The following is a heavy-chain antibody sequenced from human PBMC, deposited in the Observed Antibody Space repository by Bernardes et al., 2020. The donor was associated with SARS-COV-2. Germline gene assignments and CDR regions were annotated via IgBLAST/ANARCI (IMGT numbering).Heavy chain of an antibody. J-gene: IGHJ3*02. Sequence: SESLSLTCTVSGGSIRSDGYYWSWIRQHQGKGLEWIGYIYYSGSTYYNPSLKSRVTISVDTSKNQFSLKLSSVTAADTAVYYCARAPMIVVVISSFDIWGQGTMVTVSS. V-gene: IGHV4-31*03. CDR3: ARAPMIVVVISSFDI. D-gene: IGHD3-22*01. CDR2: IYYSGST. CDR1: GGSIRSDGYY.